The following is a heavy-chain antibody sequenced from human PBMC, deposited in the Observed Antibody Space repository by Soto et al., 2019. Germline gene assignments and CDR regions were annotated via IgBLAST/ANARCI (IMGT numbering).Heavy chain of an antibody. J-gene: IGHJ4*02. CDR1: GGTFSSYA. CDR3: ARENHYDKGNLDY. Sequence: SVKGSFKASGGTFSSYAISWVRQAPGQGLEWMGGIIPIFGTAKYAQKFQGRVTITADKSTSTAYMELSSLRSEDTAVYSCARENHYDKGNLDYWGQGTLVTVSS. CDR2: IIPIFGTA. D-gene: IGHD3-22*01. V-gene: IGHV1-69*06.